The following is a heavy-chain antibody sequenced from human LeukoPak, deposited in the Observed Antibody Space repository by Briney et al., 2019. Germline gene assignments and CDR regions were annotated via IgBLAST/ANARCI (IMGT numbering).Heavy chain of an antibody. CDR2: INHSGST. D-gene: IGHD2-2*01. Sequence: PSETLSLTCAVYGGSFSGYYWSWIRQPPGKGLEWIGEINHSGSTNYNPSLKSRVTISVDTSKNQFSLKLSPVTAADTAVYYCARGRGKYCSSTSCYRSNWFDPWGQGTLVTVSS. CDR3: ARGRGKYCSSTSCYRSNWFDP. CDR1: GGSFSGYY. J-gene: IGHJ5*02. V-gene: IGHV4-34*01.